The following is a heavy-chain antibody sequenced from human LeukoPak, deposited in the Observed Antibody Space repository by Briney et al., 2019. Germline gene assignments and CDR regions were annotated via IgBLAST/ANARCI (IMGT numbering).Heavy chain of an antibody. Sequence: GGSLRLSCAASGFTFSSYAMNWVRQAPGKGLEWVSGISGSGAGTEYADSVKGRFTISRDDSKNTLYLQMNSLRAEDTAVYYCAKIYDILTGYWLWGQGTLVTVSS. CDR3: AKIYDILTGYWL. CDR1: GFTFSSYA. J-gene: IGHJ4*02. V-gene: IGHV3-23*01. D-gene: IGHD3-9*01. CDR2: ISGSGAGT.